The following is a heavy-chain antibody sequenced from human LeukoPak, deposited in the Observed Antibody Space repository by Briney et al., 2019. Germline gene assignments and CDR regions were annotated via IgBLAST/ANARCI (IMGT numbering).Heavy chain of an antibody. V-gene: IGHV4-39*07. J-gene: IGHJ6*03. CDR1: GGSISSSSYY. CDR2: IYYSGST. D-gene: IGHD6-19*01. Sequence: SETLSLTCTVSGGSISSSSYYWGWIRQPPGKGLEWIGSIYYSGSTYYNPSLKSRVTISVDTSKNQFSLKLSSVTAADTAVYYCARDHSGWYHYYYYYMDVWGKGTTATVSS. CDR3: ARDHSGWYHYYYYYMDV.